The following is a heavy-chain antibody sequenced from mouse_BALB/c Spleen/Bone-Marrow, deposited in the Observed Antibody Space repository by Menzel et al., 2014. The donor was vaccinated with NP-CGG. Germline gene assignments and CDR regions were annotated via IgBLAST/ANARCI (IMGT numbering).Heavy chain of an antibody. CDR1: GYTFTSYW. CDR2: INPSTGYT. Sequence: QVQLKESGAELAKPGASVKMSCKASGYTFTSYWMHWVKQRPGQGLEWIGYINPSTGYTEYNQKFKDKATLTADKSSSIDYMQLSSEASEDSAGYCGEGMGVGEWGQGTSVTVSS. V-gene: IGHV1-7*01. D-gene: IGHD1-1*02. J-gene: IGHJ4*01. CDR3: EGMGVGE.